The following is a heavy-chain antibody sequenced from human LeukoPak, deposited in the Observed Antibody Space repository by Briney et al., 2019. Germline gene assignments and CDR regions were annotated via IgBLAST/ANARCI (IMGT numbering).Heavy chain of an antibody. D-gene: IGHD3-3*01. Sequence: GGSLRLSCAPSGFTFSRHGMHWVRQAPGKGLEWVAIISDDGSRKYYAHSVEGRFTISRDNSKNTLYLQMDSLRAEDTAVYYCARDRAWNYFDYWGQGTLVTVSS. V-gene: IGHV3-30*03. CDR2: ISDDGSRK. CDR1: GFTFSRHG. J-gene: IGHJ4*02. CDR3: ARDRAWNYFDY.